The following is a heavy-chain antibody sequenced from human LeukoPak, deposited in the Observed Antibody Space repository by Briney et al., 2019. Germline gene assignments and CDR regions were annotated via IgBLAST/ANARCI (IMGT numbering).Heavy chain of an antibody. CDR2: INPNSGGT. V-gene: IGHV1-2*02. D-gene: IGHD3-9*01. CDR3: ARAVLRYFDWLSY. J-gene: IGHJ4*02. Sequence: ASVKVSCKASGYTFTGYYMHWLRQAPGQGLEWMGWINPNSGGTNYAQKFQGRVTMTRDTSISTAYMELSRLRSDDTAVYYCARAVLRYFDWLSYWGQGTLVTVSS. CDR1: GYTFTGYY.